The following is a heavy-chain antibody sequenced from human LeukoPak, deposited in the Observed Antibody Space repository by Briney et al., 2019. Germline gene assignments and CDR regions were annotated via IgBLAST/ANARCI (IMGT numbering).Heavy chain of an antibody. V-gene: IGHV1-2*02. J-gene: IGHJ4*02. CDR2: INPNSGGT. D-gene: IGHD1-26*01. CDR1: GYTFTGYY. CDR3: ARPRSAGHGGSYYVFDY. Sequence: ASVKVSCKASGYTFTGYYMHWVRQAPGQGLEWMGWINPNSGGTNYAQKFQGRVTMTRDTSISTAYMELSRLRSDDTAVYYCARPRSAGHGGSYYVFDYWGQGTLVTVSS.